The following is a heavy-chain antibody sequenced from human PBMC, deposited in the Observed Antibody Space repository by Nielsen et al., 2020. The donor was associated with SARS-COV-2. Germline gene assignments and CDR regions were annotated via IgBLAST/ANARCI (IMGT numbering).Heavy chain of an antibody. V-gene: IGHV1-69*13. Sequence: SVKVSCKASGGTFSNYAISWVRQAPGQGLEWMGGIIPIFGTANYAQKFQGRVTITADESTSTAYMELSSLRSEDTAVYYCARDRVDPSGMDVWGQGTTVTVSS. CDR3: ARDRVDPSGMDV. CDR1: GGTFSNYA. CDR2: IIPIFGTA. J-gene: IGHJ6*02. D-gene: IGHD2-15*01.